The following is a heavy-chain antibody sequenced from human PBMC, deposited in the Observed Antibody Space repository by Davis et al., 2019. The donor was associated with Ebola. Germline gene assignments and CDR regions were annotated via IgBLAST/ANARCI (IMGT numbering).Heavy chain of an antibody. CDR1: GGSISSGGYS. V-gene: IGHV4-30-2*01. CDR3: ARSRAIPYYYYGMDV. J-gene: IGHJ6*02. Sequence: SETLSLTCAVSGGSISSGGYSWSWIRQPPGKGLEWIGYIYHSGSTYYNPSLKSRVTISVDKSKNQFSLKLSSVTAADTAVYYCARSRAIPYYYYGMDVWGQGTTVTVSS. CDR2: IYHSGST. D-gene: IGHD5-24*01.